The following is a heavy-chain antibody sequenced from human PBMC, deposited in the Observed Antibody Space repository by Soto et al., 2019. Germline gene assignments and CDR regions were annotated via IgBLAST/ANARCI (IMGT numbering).Heavy chain of an antibody. CDR1: GFTFSSYS. CDR3: ARGKHLFGSI. D-gene: IGHD2-21*01. V-gene: IGHV3-48*01. CDR2: ISSSSSTI. J-gene: IGHJ3*02. Sequence: VGSLRLSCAASGFTFSSYSMNWVRQAPGKGLEWVSYISSSSSTIYYADSVKGRFTISRDNAKNSLYLQMNSLRAEDTAVYYCARGKHLFGSIWGQGTMVTVSS.